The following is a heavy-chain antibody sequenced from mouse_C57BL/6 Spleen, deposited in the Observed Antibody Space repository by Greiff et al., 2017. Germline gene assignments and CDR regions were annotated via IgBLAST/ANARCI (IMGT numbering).Heavy chain of an antibody. CDR1: GYAFSSSW. J-gene: IGHJ3*01. CDR2: IYPGDGDT. Sequence: VQLQQSGPELVKPGASVKISCKASGYAFSSSWMNWVKQRPGKGLEWIGRIYPGDGDTNYNGKFKGKATLTADKSSSTAYMQLSSLTSEDSAVYFCARVPAQATGFAYWGQGTLVTVSA. CDR3: ARVPAQATGFAY. V-gene: IGHV1-82*01. D-gene: IGHD3-2*02.